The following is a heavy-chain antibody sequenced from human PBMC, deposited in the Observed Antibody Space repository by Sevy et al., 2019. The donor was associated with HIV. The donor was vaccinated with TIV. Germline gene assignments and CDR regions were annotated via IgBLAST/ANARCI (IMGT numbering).Heavy chain of an antibody. CDR2: ISRSSSTI. J-gene: IGHJ4*02. CDR3: ARSPPYSSGWYGIDY. V-gene: IGHV3-48*01. CDR1: GFTFSSYS. Sequence: GGSLRLSCAASGFTFSSYSMNGVRQAPWKGLEWVSYISRSSSTIYYVDSVKGRFTISKDNAKNSLYLQMNSLRAEYMVVYYCARSPPYSSGWYGIDYWGQGTLVTVSS. D-gene: IGHD6-19*01.